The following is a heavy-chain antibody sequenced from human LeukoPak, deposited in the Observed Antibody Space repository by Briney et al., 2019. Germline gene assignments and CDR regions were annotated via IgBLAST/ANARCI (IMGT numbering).Heavy chain of an antibody. D-gene: IGHD6-13*01. V-gene: IGHV3-21*01. Sequence: PGGSLRLSCAASGFTFSSYSMIWLRQAPGKGREWVSSISSSSSYIYYADSVKGRFTISRDNAKNSPYPQMNSLRAEDTAVYYCARVPPRSSSSWNFDYWGQGTLVTVSS. CDR3: ARVPPRSSSSWNFDY. CDR1: GFTFSSYS. J-gene: IGHJ4*02. CDR2: ISSSSSYI.